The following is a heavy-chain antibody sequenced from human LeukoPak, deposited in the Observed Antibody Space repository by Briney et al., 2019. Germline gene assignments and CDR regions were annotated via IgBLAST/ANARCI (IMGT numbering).Heavy chain of an antibody. CDR3: ARNTGGDFDY. J-gene: IGHJ4*02. D-gene: IGHD2/OR15-2a*01. V-gene: IGHV5-10-1*01. Sequence: GESLKISCKGSGYSFTSYWISWVRQMPGKGLEWMGRIDPSDSYTNYSPSFQGHVTISADKSNSTAYLQWSSLKASDTAMYYCARNTGGDFDYWGQGTLVTVSS. CDR1: GYSFTSYW. CDR2: IDPSDSYT.